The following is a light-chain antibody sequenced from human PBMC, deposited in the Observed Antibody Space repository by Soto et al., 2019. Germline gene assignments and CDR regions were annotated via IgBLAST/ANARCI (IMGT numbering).Light chain of an antibody. Sequence: QAVLTQPPSVSGAPGQRVTISCTGSSSNIGTGYDVHWYQQLPGTAPKLLIYGNTNRPSGVPDRFSGSKSGTSASLAITGLQADEEADYYCQSFDSRRFYVFGTGTKLTVL. J-gene: IGLJ1*01. CDR3: QSFDSRRFYV. CDR1: SSNIGTGYD. V-gene: IGLV1-40*01. CDR2: GNT.